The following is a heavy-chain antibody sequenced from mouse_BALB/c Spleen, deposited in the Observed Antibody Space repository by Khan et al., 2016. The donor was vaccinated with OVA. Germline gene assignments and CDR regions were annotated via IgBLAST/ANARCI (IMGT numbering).Heavy chain of an antibody. CDR1: GFSLTGSG. D-gene: IGHD2-10*01. Sequence: VELVESGPGLVAPSQSLSITCTVSGFSLTGSGVNWVRQPPGKGLEWLGMIWGDGSTDYNSALKSRLILSKDNSKSQVFLKMNSLQTDDTARYYGARAYYGNYREAMDYWGQGTSVTVSS. J-gene: IGHJ4*01. CDR3: ARAYYGNYREAMDY. V-gene: IGHV2-6-7*01. CDR2: IWGDGST.